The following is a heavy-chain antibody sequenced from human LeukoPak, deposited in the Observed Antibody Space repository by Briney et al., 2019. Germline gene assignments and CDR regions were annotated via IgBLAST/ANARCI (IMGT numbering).Heavy chain of an antibody. J-gene: IGHJ4*02. CDR2: FSGGDGQT. Sequence: GGSLRLSCAISGFIFNTYGMNWVRQTPGKGLEWISIFSGGDGQTFYADSVKGRFTISRDSSTNTVSLQMSSLRVEDTAVYYCARGIYWSLDSWGQGTLVTVSS. CDR1: GFIFNTYG. D-gene: IGHD1-1*01. V-gene: IGHV3-23*01. CDR3: ARGIYWSLDS.